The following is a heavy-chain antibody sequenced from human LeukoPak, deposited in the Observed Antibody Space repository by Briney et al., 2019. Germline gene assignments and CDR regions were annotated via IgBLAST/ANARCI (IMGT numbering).Heavy chain of an antibody. CDR3: AREGKASIMITFGGAHDY. V-gene: IGHV1-69*04. Sequence: GASVKVSCKASGGTFSSYAISWVRQAPGQGLEWMGRIIPILGIANYAQKFQGRVTITADKSTSTAYMELSSLRSEDTAVYYCAREGKASIMITFGGAHDYWGQGTLVTVSS. D-gene: IGHD3-16*01. CDR2: IIPILGIA. J-gene: IGHJ4*02. CDR1: GGTFSSYA.